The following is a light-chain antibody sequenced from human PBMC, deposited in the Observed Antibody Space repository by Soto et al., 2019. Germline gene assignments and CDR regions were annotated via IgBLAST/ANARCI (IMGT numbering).Light chain of an antibody. CDR2: AAA. CDR1: QSIRKY. J-gene: IGKJ1*01. Sequence: DIQMTQSPSSLSASVRDRVTITCRATQSIRKYLNWYQQKPGKAPKLLIYAAASLQSGVPSRFSGSGSGTDFTLTISNLQPEDFATYFCQQSYSTPWTFGQGTKVEIK. V-gene: IGKV1-39*01. CDR3: QQSYSTPWT.